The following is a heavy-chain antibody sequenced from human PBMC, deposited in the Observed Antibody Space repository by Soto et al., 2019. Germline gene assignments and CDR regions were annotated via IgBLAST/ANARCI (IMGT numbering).Heavy chain of an antibody. D-gene: IGHD5-18*01. CDR2: ISAYNGNT. CDR3: ARDPAMDQFDY. Sequence: QVQLVQSGAEVKKPGASVKVSCKASGYTFTSYGISWVRQAPGQGLEWMGWISAYNGNTKYAQKLQGRVTMTTDTSTSTAYMELSRLRSDATAVYCCARDPAMDQFDYWGQGTLVTVSS. V-gene: IGHV1-18*01. CDR1: GYTFTSYG. J-gene: IGHJ4*02.